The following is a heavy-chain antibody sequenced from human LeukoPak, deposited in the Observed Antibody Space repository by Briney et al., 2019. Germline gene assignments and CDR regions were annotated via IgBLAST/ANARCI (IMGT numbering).Heavy chain of an antibody. D-gene: IGHD3-22*01. V-gene: IGHV3-23*01. CDR2: ISGSGGST. CDR3: AKEEGYYYDSGGYYVEYFQH. Sequence: GGSLRLSCAASGFTFNTYAMTWVRQAPGKGLEWVSAISGSGGSTYYADSVKGRFTISRDNSKNTLYLQMNSLRAEDTAVYYCAKEEGYYYDSGGYYVEYFQHWGQGTLVTVSS. J-gene: IGHJ1*01. CDR1: GFTFNTYA.